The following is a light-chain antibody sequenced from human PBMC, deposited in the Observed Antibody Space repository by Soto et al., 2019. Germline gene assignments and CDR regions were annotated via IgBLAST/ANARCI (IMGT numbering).Light chain of an antibody. J-gene: IGKJ1*01. CDR2: GAS. V-gene: IGKV3-15*01. CDR1: QNVNSN. CDR3: QHYNSYSEA. Sequence: IVMTQSPSRLSLMPGERATVSCRASQNVNSNLAWYQQKPGQAPRFLIYGASTRATGIPARFRGSGSGTEFTLTISSLQPDDFATYYCQHYNSYSEAFGQGTKVDIK.